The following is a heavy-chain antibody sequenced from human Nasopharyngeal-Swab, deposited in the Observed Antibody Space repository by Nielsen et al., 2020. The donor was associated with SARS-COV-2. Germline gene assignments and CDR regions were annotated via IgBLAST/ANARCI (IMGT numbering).Heavy chain of an antibody. CDR1: GFTFSSYG. CDR3: ARQVPAMDV. V-gene: IGHV3-33*01. J-gene: IGHJ6*02. D-gene: IGHD2-2*01. CDR2: IWYDGSNK. Sequence: SLKISCAASGFTFSSYGMHWVRQAPGKGLEWVAVIWYDGSNKYYADSVKGRFTISRDNSKNTLYLQMNSLRAEDTAVYYCARQVPAMDVWGQGTTVTVSS.